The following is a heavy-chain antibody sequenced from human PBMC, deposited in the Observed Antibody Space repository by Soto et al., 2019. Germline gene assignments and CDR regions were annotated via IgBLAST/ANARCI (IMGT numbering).Heavy chain of an antibody. CDR1: GFTFSSYA. Sequence: EVQLLESGGGLVQPGESLRLSCAASGFTFSSYAMSWVRQAPGKGLEWVSVISGSDDSTYYADSVKGRFTISRDNSKNTLYLQITSLTAEDTAVYYCATRSSSSTFDYCGQGTLVTVSS. V-gene: IGHV3-23*01. D-gene: IGHD6-6*01. J-gene: IGHJ4*02. CDR3: ATRSSSSTFDY. CDR2: ISGSDDST.